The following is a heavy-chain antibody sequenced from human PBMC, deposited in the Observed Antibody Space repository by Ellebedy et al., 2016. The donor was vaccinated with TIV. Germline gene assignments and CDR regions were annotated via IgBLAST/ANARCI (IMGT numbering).Heavy chain of an antibody. CDR3: ARRKDD. J-gene: IGHJ6*02. CDR1: GFTFTSYA. V-gene: IGHV3-66*04. Sequence: GESLKISCAASGFTFTSYALSWVRHPPGKGLEWISIIYSGGSTYHADSVKGKFSISRDNSKNTLYLQMNSLRAEDTAVYYCARRKDDWGQGTTVTVSS. CDR2: IYSGGST.